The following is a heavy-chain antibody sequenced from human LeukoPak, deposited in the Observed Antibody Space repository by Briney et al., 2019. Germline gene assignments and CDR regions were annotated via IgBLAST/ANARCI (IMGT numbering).Heavy chain of an antibody. D-gene: IGHD2/OR15-2a*01. CDR2: ISGSSFNYI. V-gene: IGHV3-21*01. CDR3: ARGDDYLPFDH. Sequence: GGSLRLSCAASGFIFSAYNMVWVRQAPGKGLEWVARISGSSFNYINYADSVKGRFTVSRDNARNSLYLQMNRLRVEDTGVYYCARGDDYLPFDHWGQGNLVTVSS. J-gene: IGHJ5*02. CDR1: GFIFSAYN.